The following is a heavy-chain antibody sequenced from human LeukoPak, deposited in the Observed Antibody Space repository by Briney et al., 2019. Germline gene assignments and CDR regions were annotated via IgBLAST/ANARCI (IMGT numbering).Heavy chain of an antibody. J-gene: IGHJ3*02. D-gene: IGHD2-15*01. Sequence: PGGSLRLSCAASGFTFSSYAMHWVRQAPGKGLEYVSAISSNGGSTYYANSVKGRFTISRDNSKNTLYLQMGSLRAEDMAVYYCAREGCSGGSCPDDAFDIWGQGTMVTVSS. CDR3: AREGCSGGSCPDDAFDI. CDR2: ISSNGGST. V-gene: IGHV3-64*01. CDR1: GFTFSSYA.